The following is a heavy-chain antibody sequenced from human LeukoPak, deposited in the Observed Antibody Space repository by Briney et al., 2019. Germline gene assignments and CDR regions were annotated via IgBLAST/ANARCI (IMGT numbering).Heavy chain of an antibody. V-gene: IGHV3-53*01. CDR2: IYTGGST. CDR3: ARSNYYGSGSLLYYYYMDV. CDR1: GFTVSSNY. J-gene: IGHJ6*03. Sequence: GGSLRLSCAASGFTVSSNYMSWVRQAPGKGLEWVSIIYTGGSTYYADSVKGRFTISRANSKNTLYLQMNSLRVEDTAVYYCARSNYYGSGSLLYYYYMDVWGKGTTVTVSS. D-gene: IGHD3-10*01.